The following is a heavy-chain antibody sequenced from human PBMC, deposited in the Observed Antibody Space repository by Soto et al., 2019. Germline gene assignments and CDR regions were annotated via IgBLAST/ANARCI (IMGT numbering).Heavy chain of an antibody. Sequence: GGSLRLSCAAAGFTFSRNGMHWVRQAPGKGLEWVAVIWYDGKKKYYAENVKGRLTISRDNSKNTVYLQMDSLRFEDTAVYYCARSGATGLFHLDYWGQGTLVTVSS. D-gene: IGHD1-26*01. J-gene: IGHJ4*02. CDR1: GFTFSRNG. CDR3: ARSGATGLFHLDY. V-gene: IGHV3-33*01. CDR2: IWYDGKKK.